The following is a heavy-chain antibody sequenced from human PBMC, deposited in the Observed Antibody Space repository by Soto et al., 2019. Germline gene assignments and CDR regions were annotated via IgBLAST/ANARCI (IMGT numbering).Heavy chain of an antibody. V-gene: IGHV4-30-4*01. CDR1: GGSISSGDYY. D-gene: IGHD3-9*01. CDR2: IYYSGST. Sequence: SETLSLTCTVSGGSISSGDYYWSWIRQPPGKGLEWIGYIYYSGSTYYSPSLKSRVTISVDTSKNQFSLKLSSVTAADTAVYYCARAYYDILTGYAGGNGMDVWGQGTTVTVSS. J-gene: IGHJ6*02. CDR3: ARAYYDILTGYAGGNGMDV.